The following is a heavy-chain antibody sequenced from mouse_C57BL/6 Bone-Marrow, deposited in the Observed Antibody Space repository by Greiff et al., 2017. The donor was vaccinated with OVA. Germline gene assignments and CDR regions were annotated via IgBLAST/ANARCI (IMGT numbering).Heavy chain of an antibody. Sequence: EVHLVESGGGLVKPGGSLKLSCAASGFTFSSYAMSWVRQTPEKRLEWVATISAGGSYTYYPDNVKGRFPITRDKAKNNLYLQMSHLKSEDTAMYYCAREAYLSAYAMDYWGQGTSVTVSS. D-gene: IGHD6-5*01. CDR1: GFTFSSYA. J-gene: IGHJ4*01. CDR2: ISAGGSYT. V-gene: IGHV5-4*01. CDR3: AREAYLSAYAMDY.